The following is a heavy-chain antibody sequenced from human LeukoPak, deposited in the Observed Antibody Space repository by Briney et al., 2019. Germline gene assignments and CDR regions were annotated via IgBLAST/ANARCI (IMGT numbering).Heavy chain of an antibody. CDR3: ARAQRGYKGGYYYYYMDV. CDR2: IGTAGDT. Sequence: GGSLRLSCAASGFTFSSYDMHWVRQATGKGLEWVSAIGTAGDTYYPGSVKGRFTISRENAKNSLYLQMNSLRAGDTAVYYCARAQRGYKGGYYYYYMDVWGKGTTVT. V-gene: IGHV3-13*01. CDR1: GFTFSSYD. D-gene: IGHD1-14*01. J-gene: IGHJ6*03.